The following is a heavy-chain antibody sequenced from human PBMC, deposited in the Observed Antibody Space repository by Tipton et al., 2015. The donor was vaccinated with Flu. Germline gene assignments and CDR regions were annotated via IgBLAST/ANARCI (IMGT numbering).Heavy chain of an antibody. CDR3: ASHSYSRGRAGH. CDR1: GDSISSYY. D-gene: IGHD4-11*01. V-gene: IGHV4-4*07. J-gene: IGHJ4*02. Sequence: LRLSCTVSGDSISSYYWSWIRQPAGKGLEWIGRIYTSGSTNYNASLKSRVTMSVDTSKNQFSLKLSSVTAADTAVFYCASHSYSRGRAGHWGQGTLVTVSS. CDR2: IYTSGST.